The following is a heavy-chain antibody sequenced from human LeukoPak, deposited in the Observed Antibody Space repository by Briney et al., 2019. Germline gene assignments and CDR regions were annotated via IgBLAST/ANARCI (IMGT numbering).Heavy chain of an antibody. J-gene: IGHJ5*02. CDR2: IYVDGRTT. Sequence: GGSLRLSCVVSGFTFSNYWMHWVRQPPGKGLVWVSRIYVDGRTTNYADSVKGRFTISRDNAKNTVYLEMNSLSVEDTATYYCIRDFRSADLWGQGTLVTVTS. CDR3: IRDFRSADL. V-gene: IGHV3-74*01. CDR1: GFTFSNYW.